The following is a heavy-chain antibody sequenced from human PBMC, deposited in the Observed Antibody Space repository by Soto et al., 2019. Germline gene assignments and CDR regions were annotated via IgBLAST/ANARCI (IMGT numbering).Heavy chain of an antibody. CDR2: ISYDGSNK. CDR3: ARGDYSNSYYFDY. V-gene: IGHV3-30-3*01. Sequence: QVQLVESGGGVVQPGRSLRLSCAASGFTFSSYAMHWVRQAPGKGLEWVAVISYDGSNKYYADSVKGRFTISRDNSKNTLYLQMNSLRAADTAVYYCARGDYSNSYYFDYWGQGTLVTVSS. D-gene: IGHD4-4*01. CDR1: GFTFSSYA. J-gene: IGHJ4*02.